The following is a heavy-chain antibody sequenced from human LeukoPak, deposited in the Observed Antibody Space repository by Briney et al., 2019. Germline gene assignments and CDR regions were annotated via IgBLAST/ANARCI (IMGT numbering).Heavy chain of an antibody. Sequence: GGSLRLSCAASAFGTYAMSWVRPSPGKGLEWVSHISGSGGRTHYADSVKGRFTISRDNSKNTLYLQMNSLRAEDTALYYCAKDEPGYSGSWDDAFDIWGQGTMVTVSS. J-gene: IGHJ3*02. V-gene: IGHV3-23*01. CDR3: AKDEPGYSGSWDDAFDI. CDR1: AFGTYA. CDR2: ISGSGGRT. D-gene: IGHD1-26*01.